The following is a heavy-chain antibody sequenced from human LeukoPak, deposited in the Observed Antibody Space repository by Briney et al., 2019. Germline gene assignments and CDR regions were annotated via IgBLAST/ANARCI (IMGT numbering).Heavy chain of an antibody. CDR1: GGTFSSYA. CDR3: AREAGYCSSTSCYKYYYYMDV. D-gene: IGHD2-2*01. V-gene: IGHV1-69*13. CDR2: IIPIFGTA. J-gene: IGHJ6*03. Sequence: GASVKVSCKASGGTFSSYAISWVRQAPGQGLEWMGGIIPIFGTANYAQKFQGRVTITADESTSTAYMELSSLRSEDTAVYYCAREAGYCSSTSCYKYYYYMDVWGKGTTVTVSS.